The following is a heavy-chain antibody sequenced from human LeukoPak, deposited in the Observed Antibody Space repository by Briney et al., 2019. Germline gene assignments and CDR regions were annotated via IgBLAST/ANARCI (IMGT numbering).Heavy chain of an antibody. CDR2: IYYSGST. Sequence: RPSETLSLTCTVSGGSISSYYWSWIRQPPGKGLEWIGYIYYSGSTNYNPSLKSRVTISVDTSKNQFSLKLSSVTAADTAVYYCARGAGDRTQKRIAARLIFDYWGQGTLVTVSS. J-gene: IGHJ4*02. V-gene: IGHV4-59*01. D-gene: IGHD6-6*01. CDR3: ARGAGDRTQKRIAARLIFDY. CDR1: GGSISSYY.